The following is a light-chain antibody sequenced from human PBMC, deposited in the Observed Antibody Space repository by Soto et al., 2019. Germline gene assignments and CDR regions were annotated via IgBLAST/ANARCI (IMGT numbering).Light chain of an antibody. CDR2: WAS. J-gene: IGKJ4*01. CDR1: QSVLYSSNNKNY. CDR3: QQYYSTPPT. Sequence: DIVMTQSPDSLAVSLGERATINCKSSQSVLYSSNNKNYLTWYQQKPGQPPKLLIYWASTRESGVPDRFSGRGCGTDFTLTISSLQAEDVAVYYCQQYYSTPPTFGGGTKVEI. V-gene: IGKV4-1*01.